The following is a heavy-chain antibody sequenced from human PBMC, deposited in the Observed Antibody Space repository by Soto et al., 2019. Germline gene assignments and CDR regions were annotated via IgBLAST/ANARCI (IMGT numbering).Heavy chain of an antibody. D-gene: IGHD6-19*01. CDR2: ISSDGETK. J-gene: IGHJ4*01. V-gene: IGHV3-30*18. Sequence: GGSLRLSCVASGFTFSTYGIHWVRQAPGKGLEWVGVISSDGETKYYADSVKGRFTISRDNSKNTMYLQMASLRPEDTAVYYCAKEVEVAGDLDYWGHGTLVTVSS. CDR3: AKEVEVAGDLDY. CDR1: GFTFSTYG.